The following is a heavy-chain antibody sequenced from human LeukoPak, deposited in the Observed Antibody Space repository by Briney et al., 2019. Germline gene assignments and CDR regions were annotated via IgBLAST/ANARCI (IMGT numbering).Heavy chain of an antibody. J-gene: IGHJ4*02. CDR2: ISYDGSNK. Sequence: PGRSLRLSCAASGFTFSSYGMHWVRQAPGKGLEWVAVISYDGSNKYYADSVKGRFTISRDNSKNTLYLQMNSLRAEDTAVYYCAKPDYDINVPFDYWGQGTLVTVSS. CDR1: GFTFSSYG. V-gene: IGHV3-30*18. CDR3: AKPDYDINVPFDY. D-gene: IGHD3-9*01.